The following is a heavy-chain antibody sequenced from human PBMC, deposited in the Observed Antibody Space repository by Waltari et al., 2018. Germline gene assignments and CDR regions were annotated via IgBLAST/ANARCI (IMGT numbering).Heavy chain of an antibody. Sequence: EERLVESGGGLVKPGGSLRLSCVASGFRFSDYDMNWVRQAPGTGLEWLSSIGGTHSNICDAESVRGRVTVSRDNSKNSLYLEMSNVRAEDTGLYYCTRDLYGSGGDWFDPWGQGTLVTVSS. V-gene: IGHV3-21*03. D-gene: IGHD3-10*01. J-gene: IGHJ5*02. CDR3: TRDLYGSGGDWFDP. CDR2: IGGTHSNI. CDR1: GFRFSDYD.